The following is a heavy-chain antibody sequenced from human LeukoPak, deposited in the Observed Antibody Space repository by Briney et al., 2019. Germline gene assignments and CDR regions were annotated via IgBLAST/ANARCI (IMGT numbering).Heavy chain of an antibody. CDR3: ARRRVTVIVVSTFDS. D-gene: IGHD3-22*01. CDR1: GGSFTNYF. Sequence: PSETLSLTCAVCGGSFTNYFWRWVRQSPGKGLEWIGEVDDYGSDNYNPPLQSRVTISLDTSKNHFSLKVSSMTAADTAVYYCARRRVTVIVVSTFDSWGQGTLVTVSS. CDR2: VDDYGSD. J-gene: IGHJ4*02. V-gene: IGHV4-34*01.